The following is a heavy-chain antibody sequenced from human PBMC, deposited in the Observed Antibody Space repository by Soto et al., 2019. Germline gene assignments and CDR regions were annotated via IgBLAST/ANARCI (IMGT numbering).Heavy chain of an antibody. CDR3: AKDPRAGSASHLFHAMDV. CDR2: IIPIYGTA. V-gene: IGHV1-69*01. J-gene: IGHJ6*02. CDR1: GGVFGSFS. Sequence: QVQLVQSGAEVRKPGSSVKVSCKASGGVFGSFSITWVRQAPGQGLEWIGGIIPIYGTANYAQNFQGRVTITPDATTSPAYVEVSNLGSEDTAVDYFAKDPRAGSASHLFHAMDVWGQGTTVIVSS. D-gene: IGHD3-10*01.